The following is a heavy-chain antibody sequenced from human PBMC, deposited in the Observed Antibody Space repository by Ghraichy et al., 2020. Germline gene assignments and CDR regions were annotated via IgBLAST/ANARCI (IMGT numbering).Heavy chain of an antibody. D-gene: IGHD6-19*01. Sequence: GGSLRLSCAASGFTFDDYAMHWVRQAPGKGLEWVSGISWNSGSIGYADSVKGRFTISRDNAKNSLYLQMNSLRAEDTALYYCAKDKGASGWYGGYDAFDIWGQGTMVTVSS. V-gene: IGHV3-9*01. CDR2: ISWNSGSI. CDR3: AKDKGASGWYGGYDAFDI. J-gene: IGHJ3*02. CDR1: GFTFDDYA.